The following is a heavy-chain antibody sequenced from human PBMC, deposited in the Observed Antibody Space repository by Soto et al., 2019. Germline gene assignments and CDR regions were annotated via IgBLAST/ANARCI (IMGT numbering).Heavy chain of an antibody. Sequence: QVQLQEAGPGLVKPSGTLSLTCAVSGGSISHSNWWSWVRQSPGKGLEWIGEIYHSGSTNYNPSLKSHVTISVDKAKNQFSLKVSSVTAADTAVYFCARERPQGYCMDVWGQGTTVTVAS. V-gene: IGHV4-4*02. D-gene: IGHD6-6*01. CDR3: ARERPQGYCMDV. CDR2: IYHSGST. J-gene: IGHJ6*02. CDR1: GGSISHSNW.